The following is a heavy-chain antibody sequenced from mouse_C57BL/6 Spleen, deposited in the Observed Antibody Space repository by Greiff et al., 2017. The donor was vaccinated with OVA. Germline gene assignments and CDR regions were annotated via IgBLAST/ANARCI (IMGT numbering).Heavy chain of an antibody. CDR2: INPNHGGT. J-gene: IGHJ2*01. Sequence: EVQLQQSGPELVKPGASVKISCKASGYTFTDYYMNWVKQSHGKSLEWIGDINPNHGGTSYNQKFKGKATLTVDKSSSTAYMELRSLTSEDSAVYYCARRTAQATPDYWGQGTTLTVSS. CDR3: ARRTAQATPDY. V-gene: IGHV1-26*01. D-gene: IGHD3-2*02. CDR1: GYTFTDYY.